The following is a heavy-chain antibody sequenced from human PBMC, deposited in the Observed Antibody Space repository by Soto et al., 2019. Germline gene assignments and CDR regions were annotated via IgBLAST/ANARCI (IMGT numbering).Heavy chain of an antibody. V-gene: IGHV4-59*01. CDR1: GGSISSYY. CDR3: ARADYDDFYFNY. J-gene: IGHJ4*02. CDR2: IYYTGST. Sequence: SETLSLTCTVSGGSISSYYWSWIRQPPGKGLEWIGYIYYTGSTNYNPSLKSRLTISVDTSKSHFSLKLSSVTAADTAVYYCARADYDDFYFNYWGQGTLVTVSS. D-gene: IGHD4-17*01.